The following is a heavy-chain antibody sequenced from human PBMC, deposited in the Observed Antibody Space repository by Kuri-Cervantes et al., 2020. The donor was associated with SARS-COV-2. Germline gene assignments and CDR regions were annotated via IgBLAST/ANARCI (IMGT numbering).Heavy chain of an antibody. D-gene: IGHD3-9*01. Sequence: GSLRLSCTVSGGSISSYYWGWIRQPPGKGLEWIGSIYYSGSTYYNPSLKSRVTISVDTSTNQFSLKLSSVTAADTAVYYCARTYYDILTGYPDNWFDPWGHGTLVTVSS. V-gene: IGHV4-39*07. CDR2: IYYSGST. J-gene: IGHJ5*02. CDR1: GGSISSYY. CDR3: ARTYYDILTGYPDNWFDP.